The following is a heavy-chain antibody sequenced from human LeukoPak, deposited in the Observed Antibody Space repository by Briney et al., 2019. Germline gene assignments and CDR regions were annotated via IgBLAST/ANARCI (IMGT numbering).Heavy chain of an antibody. CDR1: GFTFSSYA. D-gene: IGHD5-24*01. V-gene: IGHV3-30-3*01. CDR3: ARDGSRGDGYNLSYYYYYGMDV. Sequence: GRSLRLSCAASGFTFSSYAMRWVRQAPGKGLEWVAVISYDGSNKYYADSVKGRFTISRDNSKNTLYLQMNSLRAEDTAVYYCARDGSRGDGYNLSYYYYYGMDVWGQGTTVTVSS. CDR2: ISYDGSNK. J-gene: IGHJ6*02.